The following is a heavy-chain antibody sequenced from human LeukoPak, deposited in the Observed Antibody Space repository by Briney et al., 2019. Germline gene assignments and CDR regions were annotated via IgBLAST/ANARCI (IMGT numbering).Heavy chain of an antibody. CDR1: RYTFTGYY. J-gene: IGHJ4*02. D-gene: IGHD6-19*01. CDR3: ATSSDGSGLDY. V-gene: IGHV1-2*06. Sequence: ASVKVSCKASRYTFTGYYMHWVRQAPGQGLEWMGRINPNTGGTNYVQKLQGRVTVTRDTSISTAYMELSSLRSDDTAVYYCATSSDGSGLDYWGQGTLVTVSS. CDR2: INPNTGGT.